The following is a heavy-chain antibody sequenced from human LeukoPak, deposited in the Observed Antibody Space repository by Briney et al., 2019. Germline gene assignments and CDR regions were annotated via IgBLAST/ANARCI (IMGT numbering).Heavy chain of an antibody. CDR1: GGSISSYY. Sequence: PSETLSLTCTVSGGSISSYYWSWVRQPPGKGLEWVGYIYYSGATNYNPSLKSRATTSMDTSKNQFSLKLTSVTAADTAMYFCARHLGGYSFGSGCYYGMDVWGQGTTVTVSS. V-gene: IGHV4-59*08. D-gene: IGHD5-18*01. CDR2: IYYSGAT. J-gene: IGHJ6*02. CDR3: ARHLGGYSFGSGCYYGMDV.